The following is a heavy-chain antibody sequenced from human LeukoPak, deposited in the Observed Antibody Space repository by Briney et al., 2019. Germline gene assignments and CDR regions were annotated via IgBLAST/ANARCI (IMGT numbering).Heavy chain of an antibody. CDR1: GFTFSDFW. D-gene: IGHD1-1*01. V-gene: IGHV3-7*01. J-gene: IGHJ4*02. CDR2: IKEDGTEK. Sequence: PEGSLRLSCAGSGFTFSDFWMTWVRQTPGKGLEWVANIKEDGTEKNLVDSVKGRFTISRDNTKNLLFLEMNNLRGGDTAIYYCVRESRPGGAMGLYHNLDYWGQGTLVAVSS. CDR3: VRESRPGGAMGLYHNLDY.